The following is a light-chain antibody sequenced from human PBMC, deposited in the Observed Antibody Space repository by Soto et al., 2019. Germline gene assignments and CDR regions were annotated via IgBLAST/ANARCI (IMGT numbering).Light chain of an antibody. J-gene: IGLJ2*01. V-gene: IGLV1-44*01. Sequence: QSVLTQPPSASATPGQRVTISCSGSSSNIGSNTVNWYQQLPGTAPKLLIYKSNQRPSGVPDRFSGSKSGTSASLAISGLQSEDEGDYYCATWDDSLDGPVFGGGTKVTVL. CDR3: ATWDDSLDGPV. CDR2: KSN. CDR1: SSNIGSNT.